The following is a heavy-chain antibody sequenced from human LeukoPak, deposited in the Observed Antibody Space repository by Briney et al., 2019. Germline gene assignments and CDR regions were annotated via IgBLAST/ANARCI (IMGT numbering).Heavy chain of an antibody. J-gene: IGHJ4*02. CDR2: IVVGSGNT. CDR3: ARYNYYDSSGYFEPNGY. Sequence: TSVKVSCKASGFTFTSSAVQWVRQARGQRLEWIGWIVVGSGNTNYAQKFQERVTITRDMSTSTAYMELSSLRSEDTAVYYCARYNYYDSSGYFEPNGYWGQGTLVTVSS. V-gene: IGHV1-58*01. D-gene: IGHD3-22*01. CDR1: GFTFTSSA.